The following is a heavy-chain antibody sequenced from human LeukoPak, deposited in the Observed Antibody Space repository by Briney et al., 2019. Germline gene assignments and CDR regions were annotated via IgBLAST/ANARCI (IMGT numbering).Heavy chain of an antibody. D-gene: IGHD6-6*01. CDR1: GFTFSSYA. CDR2: ISSNGGST. CDR3: ARAREDLDASDI. Sequence: GGSLRLSCAASGFTFSSYAMHWVRQAPGKGLEYVSAISSNGGSTYYANSVKGRFTISRDNSKNTLYLQMGSLRAEDMAVYYCARAREDLDASDIWGQGTMVTVSS. J-gene: IGHJ3*02. V-gene: IGHV3-64*01.